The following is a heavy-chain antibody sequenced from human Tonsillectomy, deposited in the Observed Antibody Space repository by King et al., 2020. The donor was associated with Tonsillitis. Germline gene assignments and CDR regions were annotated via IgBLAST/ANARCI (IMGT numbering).Heavy chain of an antibody. CDR2: ISNSGGST. Sequence: VQLVESGGGLVQPGGSLRLSCAASGFTFSSYAMSWVRHAPGKGLEWGSAISNSGGSTYYADSVKGRFTISRDNSKNTLYLQMNSLRAEDTAVHYGAKDRWTGSRRPYCLQHWGQGTLVTVSS. CDR3: AKDRWTGSRRPYCLQH. J-gene: IGHJ1*01. CDR1: GFTFSSYA. D-gene: IGHD3/OR15-3a*01. V-gene: IGHV3-23*04.